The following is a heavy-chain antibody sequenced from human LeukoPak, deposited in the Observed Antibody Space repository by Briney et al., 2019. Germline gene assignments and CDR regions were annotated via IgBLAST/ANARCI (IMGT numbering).Heavy chain of an antibody. CDR3: ARDHPYYGSGSYGDY. V-gene: IGHV1-69*06. Sequence: SVKVSCKASGGTFSSYAISWVRQAPGQGLEWMGGIIPIFGTANYAQKFQGRVTITADKSTSTAYMELSSLRSEDTAVYYCARDHPYYGSGSYGDYWGQGTLVTVSS. D-gene: IGHD3-10*01. J-gene: IGHJ4*02. CDR1: GGTFSSYA. CDR2: IIPIFGTA.